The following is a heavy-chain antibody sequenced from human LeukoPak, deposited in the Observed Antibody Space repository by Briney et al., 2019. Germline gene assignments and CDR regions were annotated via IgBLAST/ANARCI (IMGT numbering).Heavy chain of an antibody. CDR3: AKDVSSCGGDCPDS. CDR1: GFTFTTYP. J-gene: IGHJ4*02. D-gene: IGHD2-21*02. CDR2: ISVSGGST. Sequence: GGSLRLSCVASGFTFTTYPMSWVRQAPGKVLEWVSGISVSGGSTYYADSVKGRFTISRDNSKNTVYLQMNSLRAEETAIYYCAKDVSSCGGDCPDSWGQGTLVTVSS. V-gene: IGHV3-23*01.